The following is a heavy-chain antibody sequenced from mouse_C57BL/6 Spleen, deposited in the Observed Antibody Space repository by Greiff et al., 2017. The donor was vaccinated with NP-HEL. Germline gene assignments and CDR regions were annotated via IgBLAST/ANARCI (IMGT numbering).Heavy chain of an antibody. CDR1: GYAFSSSW. D-gene: IGHD4-1*02. CDR2: IYPGDGDT. Sequence: QVQLQQSGPELVKPGASVKISCKASGYAFSSSWMNWVKQRPGKGLEWIGRIYPGDGDTNYNGKFKGKATLTADKSSSTAYMQLSSLTSEDSAVYFCARSQLGLFAYWGQGTLVTVSA. J-gene: IGHJ3*01. V-gene: IGHV1-82*01. CDR3: ARSQLGLFAY.